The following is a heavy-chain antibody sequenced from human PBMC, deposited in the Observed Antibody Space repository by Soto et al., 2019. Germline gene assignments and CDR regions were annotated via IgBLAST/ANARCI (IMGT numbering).Heavy chain of an antibody. J-gene: IGHJ3*02. CDR2: IIPIFGTA. V-gene: IGHV1-69*13. CDR1: GGTFSSYA. CDR3: ARGVQLVPDAFDI. D-gene: IGHD1-1*01. Sequence: ASVKVSCKASGGTFSSYAISWVRQAPGQGLEWMGGIIPIFGTANYAQKFQGRVTITADESTSTAYMELSSLRSEDTAVYYCARGVQLVPDAFDIWGQGTMVTVSS.